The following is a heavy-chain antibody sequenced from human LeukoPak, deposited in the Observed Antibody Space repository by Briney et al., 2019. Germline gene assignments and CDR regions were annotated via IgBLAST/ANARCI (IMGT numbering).Heavy chain of an antibody. V-gene: IGHV4-59*08. J-gene: IGHJ4*02. CDR2: IYYTGST. CDR1: GGSISSHY. Sequence: PSETLSLTCSVSGGSISSHYWSWIRQPPGKGLEWIGDIYYTGSTNYNPSLKSRVTISVDTSKSQFSLKLSSVTAADTAVYYCARTSWLQSSYYFEFCDQGTLVTVSS. D-gene: IGHD5-24*01. CDR3: ARTSWLQSSYYFEF.